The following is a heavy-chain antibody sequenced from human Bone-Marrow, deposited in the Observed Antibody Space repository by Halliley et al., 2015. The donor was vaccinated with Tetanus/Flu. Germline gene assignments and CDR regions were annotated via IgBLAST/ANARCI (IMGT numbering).Heavy chain of an antibody. D-gene: IGHD2-15*01. CDR3: ARSASETGFYGLDV. J-gene: IGHJ6*02. Sequence: WMGIIDPDDSDTRYSPAFQGQVPISVDPAIKTAYLQWRSLKASDTAMYYCARSASETGFYGLDVWGQGTTVIVSS. V-gene: IGHV5-51*01. CDR2: IDPDDSDT.